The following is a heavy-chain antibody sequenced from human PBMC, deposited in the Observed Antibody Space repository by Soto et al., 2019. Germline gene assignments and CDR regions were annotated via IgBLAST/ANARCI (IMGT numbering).Heavy chain of an antibody. CDR2: INAGNGNT. V-gene: IGHV1-3*01. Sequence: GASVKVSCKASGYTFTSYAMHWVRQAPGQRLEWMGWINAGNGNTKYSQKFQGRVTITRDTSASTAYMELSSLRSEDTAVYYCAKTREQLYPYYYYYYYMDVWGKGTTVTVSS. CDR1: GYTFTSYA. D-gene: IGHD2-2*02. J-gene: IGHJ6*03. CDR3: AKTREQLYPYYYYYYYMDV.